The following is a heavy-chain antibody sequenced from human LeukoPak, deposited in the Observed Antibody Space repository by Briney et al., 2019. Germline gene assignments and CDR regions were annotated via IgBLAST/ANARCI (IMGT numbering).Heavy chain of an antibody. J-gene: IGHJ4*01. Sequence: PSETLSLTCAVSGYSINSGYCWGWIRQPPGKGLEWIGSIYHSGSTYYNPSLKSRVTISVDTSKNQFSLKLSSVTAADTAVYYCARVATTTNPPQRPFDYWGHGTLVTVSS. CDR1: GYSINSGYC. CDR2: IYHSGST. D-gene: IGHD5-12*01. V-gene: IGHV4-38-2*01. CDR3: ARVATTTNPPQRPFDY.